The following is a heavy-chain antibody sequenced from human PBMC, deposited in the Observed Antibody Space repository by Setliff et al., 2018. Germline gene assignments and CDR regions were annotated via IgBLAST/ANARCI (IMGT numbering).Heavy chain of an antibody. Sequence: TSETLSLTCRVSGYSIGSDYFWAWVRQPPGKGLEWVATIKHGGTTYYNPSLRSRVIISVDESKNAFSLRLNSVTAADTAVFYCARRAITSGGRHDYFDNWGPGTLVTVSS. D-gene: IGHD2-8*02. CDR2: IKHGGTT. CDR3: ARRAITSGGRHDYFDN. CDR1: GYSIGSDYF. V-gene: IGHV4-38-2*01. J-gene: IGHJ4*02.